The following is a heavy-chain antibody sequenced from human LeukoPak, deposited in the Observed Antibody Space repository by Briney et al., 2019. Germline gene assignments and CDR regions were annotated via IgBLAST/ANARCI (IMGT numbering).Heavy chain of an antibody. D-gene: IGHD1-1*01. CDR3: ARDSPLGTSYFDY. Sequence: ASVKVSCKASGGTFSSYAISWVRQAPGQGLEWMGRIIPILGIANYAQKFQGRVTITADKSTSTAYMELSSLRSGDTAVYYCARDSPLGTSYFDYWGQGTLVTVSS. CDR1: GGTFSSYA. CDR2: IIPILGIA. V-gene: IGHV1-69*04. J-gene: IGHJ4*02.